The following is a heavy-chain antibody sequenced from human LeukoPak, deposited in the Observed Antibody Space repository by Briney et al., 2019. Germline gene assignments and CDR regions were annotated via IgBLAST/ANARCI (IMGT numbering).Heavy chain of an antibody. Sequence: PGGSLRLSCAASGFTFSSYEMNWVRQAPGKGLEWVSSISSSSSYIYYADSVKGRFTVSRGNAKNSLYLQMNSLRAEDTALYYCAKDKQAAMVTRGAFDIWGQGTMVTVSS. CDR1: GFTFSSYE. CDR2: ISSSSSYI. D-gene: IGHD5-18*01. J-gene: IGHJ3*02. V-gene: IGHV3-21*04. CDR3: AKDKQAAMVTRGAFDI.